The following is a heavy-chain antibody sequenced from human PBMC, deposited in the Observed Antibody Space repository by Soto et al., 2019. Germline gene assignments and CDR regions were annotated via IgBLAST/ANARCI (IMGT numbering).Heavy chain of an antibody. J-gene: IGHJ6*03. CDR1: GVTFSSYT. D-gene: IGHD2-15*01. CDR2: IIPILGIA. CDR3: ARDLNCSGGSCYSDYYYYMDV. Sequence: SVKVSCKASGVTFSSYTISWVRQAPGQGLEWMGRIIPILGIANYAQKFQGRVTITADKSTSTAYMELSSLRSEDTAVYYCARDLNCSGGSCYSDYYYYMDVWGKGTTVTV. V-gene: IGHV1-69*04.